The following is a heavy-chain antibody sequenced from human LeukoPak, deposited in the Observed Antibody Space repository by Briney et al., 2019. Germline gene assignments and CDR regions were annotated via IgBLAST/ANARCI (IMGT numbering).Heavy chain of an antibody. CDR3: ANALDSWELVFDY. V-gene: IGHV3-30*02. D-gene: IGHD1-26*01. CDR1: GFAFSSYG. J-gene: IGHJ4*02. CDR2: IRYDGSNK. Sequence: PGGSLRLSCAAAGFAFSSYGMHWVRQAPGKGLECVAFIRYDGSNKYYPDSVKGRFTISRDNSKNTLYLQMNSLRAEDTAVYYCANALDSWELVFDYWGQGTLVTVSS.